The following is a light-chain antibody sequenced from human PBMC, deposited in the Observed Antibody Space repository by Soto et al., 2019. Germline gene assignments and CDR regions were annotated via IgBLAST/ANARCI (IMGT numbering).Light chain of an antibody. Sequence: QSALTQPPSVSGSPGQSVTISCSGTIDDVTAYYRVSWYKQTPATAPKLMIYGVSNRPSGVPDRFSGSRSGNTASLSISGLQAEDEGDYYCSVYTRTSTYVFGTGTKLTVL. CDR1: IDDVTAYYR. J-gene: IGLJ1*01. CDR2: GVS. V-gene: IGLV2-18*01. CDR3: SVYTRTSTYV.